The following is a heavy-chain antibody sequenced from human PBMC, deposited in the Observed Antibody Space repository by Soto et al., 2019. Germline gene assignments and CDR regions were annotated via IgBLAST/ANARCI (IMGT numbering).Heavy chain of an antibody. CDR2: INPNSGGT. CDR1: GYTFTGYY. D-gene: IGHD1-1*01. J-gene: IGHJ6*02. CDR3: ARGLLLEPLGGYGMDV. Sequence: ASVKVSCKASGYTFTGYYMHWVRQAPGQGLEWMGWINPNSGGTNYAQKFQGWVTMTRDTSISTAYMELSRLRSNDTAVYYCARGLLLEPLGGYGMDVWGQGTTVTVSS. V-gene: IGHV1-2*04.